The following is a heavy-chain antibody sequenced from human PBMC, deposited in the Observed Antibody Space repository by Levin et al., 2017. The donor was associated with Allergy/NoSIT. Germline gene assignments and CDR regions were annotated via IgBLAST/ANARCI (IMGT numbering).Heavy chain of an antibody. D-gene: IGHD3-3*01. Sequence: GESLKISCKASGYNFTNYGISWVRQAPGQGLEWMGWISAYNGNTNYAQKFQGRVTMTIQTSTNTAYLQLRRLRSDDTAVYYCARVGIDFWGVYQKSWCYMDVWGQGTTVTVSS. CDR3: ARVGIDFWGVYQKSWCYMDV. V-gene: IGHV1-18*01. CDR1: GYNFTNYG. J-gene: IGHJ6*03. CDR2: ISAYNGNT.